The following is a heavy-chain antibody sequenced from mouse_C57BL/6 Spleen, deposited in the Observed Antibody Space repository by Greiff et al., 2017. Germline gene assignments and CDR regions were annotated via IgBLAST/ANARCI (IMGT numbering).Heavy chain of an antibody. J-gene: IGHJ2*01. CDR2: IDPETGGT. CDR3: TRRYFDD. V-gene: IGHV1-15*01. CDR1: GYTFTDYE. Sequence: VQLQQSGAELVRPGASVTLSCKASGYTFTDYEMHWVKQTPVNGLEWIGAIDPETGGTAYNQKFKGQAILTADKSSRTAYMELRGLTSEDSAVYYFTRRYFDDWGQGTTLTVSS.